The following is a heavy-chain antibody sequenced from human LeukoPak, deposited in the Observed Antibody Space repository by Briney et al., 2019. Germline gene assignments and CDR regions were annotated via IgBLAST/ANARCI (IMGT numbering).Heavy chain of an antibody. J-gene: IGHJ4*02. CDR2: IYYSGST. CDR1: GGPISSYY. V-gene: IGHV4-59*01. Sequence: SETLSLTCTVSGGPISSYYWRWLRQPPGKGLEWMGYIYYSGSTNYNPSLKSRVTISVDTSKNQFSLKLSSVTAADTAVYYCAGGFRSGSPCDYWGQGTRVTVSS. CDR3: AGGFRSGSPCDY. D-gene: IGHD3-10*01.